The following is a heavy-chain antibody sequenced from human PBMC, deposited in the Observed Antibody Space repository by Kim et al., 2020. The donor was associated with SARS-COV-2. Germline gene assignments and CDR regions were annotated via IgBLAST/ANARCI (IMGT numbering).Heavy chain of an antibody. D-gene: IGHD4-17*01. CDR2: IWYDGSNK. Sequence: GGSPRLSCAASGFTFSSYGMHWVRQAPGKGLEWVAVIWYDGSNKYYADSVKGRFTISRDNSKNTLYLQMNSLRAEDTAVYYCARDYYGDRPGGWFDPWGQGTLVTVSS. CDR3: ARDYYGDRPGGWFDP. J-gene: IGHJ5*02. CDR1: GFTFSSYG. V-gene: IGHV3-33*01.